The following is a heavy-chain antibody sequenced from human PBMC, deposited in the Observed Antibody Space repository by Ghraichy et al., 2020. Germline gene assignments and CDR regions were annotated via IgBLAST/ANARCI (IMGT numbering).Heavy chain of an antibody. CDR1: GFTFSSYA. J-gene: IGHJ4*02. CDR3: AKDKKASVDIVATIIGYFDY. CDR2: ISGSGGST. Sequence: LSLTCAASGFTFSSYAMSWVRQAPGKGLEWVSAISGSGGSTYYADSVKGRFTISRDNSKNTLYLQMNSLRAEDTAVYYCAKDKKASVDIVATIIGYFDYWGQGTLVTVSS. V-gene: IGHV3-23*01. D-gene: IGHD5-12*01.